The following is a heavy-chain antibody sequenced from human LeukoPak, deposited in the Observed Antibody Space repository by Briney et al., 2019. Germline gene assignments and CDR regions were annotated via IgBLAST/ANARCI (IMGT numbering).Heavy chain of an antibody. D-gene: IGHD6-19*01. CDR1: GGSISGYY. V-gene: IGHV4-34*01. CDR2: INHSGST. J-gene: IGHJ3*02. CDR3: ARGRYSSGWYPRKNDAFDI. Sequence: SETLSLTCTVSGGSISGYYWSWIRQPPGKGLEWIGEINHSGSTNYNPSLKSRVTISVDTSKNQFSLKLSSVTAADTAVYYCARGRYSSGWYPRKNDAFDIWGQGTMVTVSS.